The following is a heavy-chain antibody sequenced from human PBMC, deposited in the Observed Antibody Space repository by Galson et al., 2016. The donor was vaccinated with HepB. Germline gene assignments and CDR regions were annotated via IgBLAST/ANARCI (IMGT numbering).Heavy chain of an antibody. V-gene: IGHV3-30*18. Sequence: SLRLSCAASGFTFTTYGMHWVRRAPGKGLESMAIITFGRTNKYCADSVKRRFTISRDNSKDTLYLQMNSLRAEDTAVYYCAKELWLFRHPGVGYLDYWGQGTLVTVSS. D-gene: IGHD2-21*01. CDR1: GFTFTTYG. CDR2: ITFGRTNK. CDR3: AKELWLFRHPGVGYLDY. J-gene: IGHJ4*02.